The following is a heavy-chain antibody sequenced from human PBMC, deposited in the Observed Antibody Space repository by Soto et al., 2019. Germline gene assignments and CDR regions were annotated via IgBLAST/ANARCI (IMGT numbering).Heavy chain of an antibody. CDR2: IIPIFGTA. CDR1: GGTFSNYA. J-gene: IGHJ6*02. Sequence: QVQLVQSGAEVKKPGSSVKVSCKASGGTFSNYAFSWVRQAPGQGPEWMGGIIPIFGTANYAQKFQGRVTITADESTSTAYMELSSLRSEDTAVYYCAREGQGYDFWSGYRPRDYYGMDVWGQGTTVTVSS. D-gene: IGHD3-3*01. V-gene: IGHV1-69*01. CDR3: AREGQGYDFWSGYRPRDYYGMDV.